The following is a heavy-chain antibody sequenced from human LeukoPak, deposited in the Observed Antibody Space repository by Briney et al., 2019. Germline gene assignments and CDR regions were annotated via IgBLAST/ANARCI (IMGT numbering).Heavy chain of an antibody. V-gene: IGHV4-39*07. Sequence: MPSETLSLTCTVSGGSISSSSYYWGWIRQPPGKGLEWTGSIYYSGSTYYNPSLKSRVTISVDTSKNQFSLKLSSVTAADTAVYYCASRKLGNDYWGQGTLVTVSS. CDR3: ASRKLGNDY. D-gene: IGHD7-27*01. CDR1: GGSISSSSYY. J-gene: IGHJ4*02. CDR2: IYYSGST.